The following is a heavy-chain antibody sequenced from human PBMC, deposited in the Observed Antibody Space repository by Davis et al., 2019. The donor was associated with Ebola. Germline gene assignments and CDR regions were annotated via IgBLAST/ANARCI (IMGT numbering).Heavy chain of an antibody. CDR2: ISYDGSNK. J-gene: IGHJ4*02. Sequence: GGSLRLSCAASGFTFSSYGMHWVRQAPGKGLEWVAVISYDGSNKYYADSVKGRFTISRDNSKNTLYLQMNSLRAEDTAVYYCARGVPAAIYEFGGFDYWGQGTLVTVSS. CDR3: ARGVPAAIYEFGGFDY. CDR1: GFTFSSYG. V-gene: IGHV3-30*03. D-gene: IGHD2-2*01.